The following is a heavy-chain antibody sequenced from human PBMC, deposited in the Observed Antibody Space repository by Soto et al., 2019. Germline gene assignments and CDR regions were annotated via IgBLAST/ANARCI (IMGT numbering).Heavy chain of an antibody. V-gene: IGHV4-39*01. CDR2: VSYSGTS. CDR3: VRLMYV. D-gene: IGHD2-8*01. Sequence: LQLQESGPGLVKPSETLSLTCTVSGDSITSSDYYWGWIRQPPGKGLAWIGSVSYSGTSYHNPSLKSRITISVDTSKNLFSLKLSSVTAADTAVYYYVRLMYVWGQGTLVTVSS. CDR1: GDSITSSDYY. J-gene: IGHJ4*02.